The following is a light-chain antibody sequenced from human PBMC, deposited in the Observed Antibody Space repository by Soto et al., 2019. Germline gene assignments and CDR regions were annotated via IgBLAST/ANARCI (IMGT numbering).Light chain of an antibody. Sequence: EIVMTQSPVTLSVSPGARATLSCRASQSVSSNLAWYQKKPGQAPRLLIDGASIRATGIPARFSGSGSGTEFTLTISSLQSEDFAVYYCQQYNDWPLTFGGGTKVEIK. CDR1: QSVSSN. CDR2: GAS. J-gene: IGKJ4*01. V-gene: IGKV3-15*01. CDR3: QQYNDWPLT.